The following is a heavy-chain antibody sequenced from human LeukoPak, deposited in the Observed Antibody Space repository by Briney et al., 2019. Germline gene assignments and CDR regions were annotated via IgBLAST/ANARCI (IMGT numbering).Heavy chain of an antibody. J-gene: IGHJ4*02. CDR1: GYTFTSHA. CDR2: IHAGNGNT. Sequence: ASVKVSCKASGYTFTSHAIQWVRQAPGQRFEWMGWIHAGNGNTKYSQNFQDRVTITRDTSASTAYMELTSLRLEATAVYYCARRTGATGIDFWGQGTLVTVSS. V-gene: IGHV1-3*01. CDR3: ARRTGATGIDF. D-gene: IGHD6-13*01.